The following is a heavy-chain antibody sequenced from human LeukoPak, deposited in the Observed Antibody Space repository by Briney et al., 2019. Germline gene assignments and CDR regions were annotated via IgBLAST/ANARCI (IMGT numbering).Heavy chain of an antibody. D-gene: IGHD2-2*01. Sequence: GGSLRLSCAASRFTFSSYGMHWVRKAPGKGLEWVAVISYDGSNKYYADSVKGRFTISRDNSKNSLYLQMNSLRAEDTAVYYCARVYPLRVPAAMDCWGQGTLVTVSS. CDR1: RFTFSSYG. J-gene: IGHJ4*02. CDR2: ISYDGSNK. V-gene: IGHV3-30*03. CDR3: ARVYPLRVPAAMDC.